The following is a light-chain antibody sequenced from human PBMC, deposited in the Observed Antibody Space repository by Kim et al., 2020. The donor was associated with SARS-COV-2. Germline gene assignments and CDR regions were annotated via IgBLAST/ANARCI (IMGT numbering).Light chain of an antibody. CDR3: QQGYNTPRT. V-gene: IGKV1-39*01. J-gene: IGKJ1*01. CDR1: QSISNY. CDR2: GIS. Sequence: AYVGDRVTITCRASQSISNYLKWYQQKPGRAPDRLIYGISTLQSGVPSRFSGSGSGTDFTLTISSLQPEDFATYYCQQGYNTPRTFGQGTKVDIK.